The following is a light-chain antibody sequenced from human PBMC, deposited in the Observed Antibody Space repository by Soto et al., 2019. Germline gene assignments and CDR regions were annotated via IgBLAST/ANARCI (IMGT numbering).Light chain of an antibody. J-gene: IGKJ2*01. CDR2: GAS. V-gene: IGKV3-20*01. Sequence: EIVLTQSPGTLSLSPGERATLSCRASQSVSNSYLDWYQQKPGQAPRLLIYGASSRATGIPDRFSGSGSGTDFTLTISRLEPEDFAVYYCQQYGSSPYTFGQGTKLEIK. CDR3: QQYGSSPYT. CDR1: QSVSNSY.